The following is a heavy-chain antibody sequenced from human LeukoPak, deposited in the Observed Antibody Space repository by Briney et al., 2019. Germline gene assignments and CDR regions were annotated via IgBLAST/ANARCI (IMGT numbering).Heavy chain of an antibody. Sequence: GRSLRLSCAASGFTFSSYAMSWVRQAPGKGLEWVSAISGSGGSTYYADSVKGRFTISRDNSKNTLYLQMNSLRAEDTAVYYCAKDRIRFLEWLFDYWGQGTLVTVSS. CDR3: AKDRIRFLEWLFDY. V-gene: IGHV3-23*01. CDR1: GFTFSSYA. J-gene: IGHJ4*02. D-gene: IGHD3-3*01. CDR2: ISGSGGST.